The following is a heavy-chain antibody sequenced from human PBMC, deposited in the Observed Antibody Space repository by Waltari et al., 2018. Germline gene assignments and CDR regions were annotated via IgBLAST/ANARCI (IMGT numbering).Heavy chain of an antibody. Sequence: EVQLVESGGGLVQPGGSLRLSCAASGFTFSSYWMHWVRQAPGKGLVWVSYINPDGSTTNYADSVKGRFTISRDNAKNTLYLQMDSLRAEETAVYYCVIGAQHVSNWYASEYFQHWGQGTLVTVSS. D-gene: IGHD6-13*01. V-gene: IGHV3-74*01. CDR3: VIGAQHVSNWYASEYFQH. CDR1: GFTFSSYW. J-gene: IGHJ1*01. CDR2: INPDGSTT.